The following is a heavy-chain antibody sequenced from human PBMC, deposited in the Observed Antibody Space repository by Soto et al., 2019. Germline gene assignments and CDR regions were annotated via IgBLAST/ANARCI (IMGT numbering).Heavy chain of an antibody. CDR1: GFTFSSYG. J-gene: IGHJ6*02. D-gene: IGHD3-16*01. CDR2: ISYDGSNK. Sequence: GGSLRLSCAASGFTFSSYGMHWVRQAPGKGLEWVAVISYDGSNKYYADSVKGRFTISRDNSKNTLYLQMNSLRAEDTAAYYCAKLSFQTLAAGMDVWGQGTTVTVSS. CDR3: AKLSFQTLAAGMDV. V-gene: IGHV3-30*18.